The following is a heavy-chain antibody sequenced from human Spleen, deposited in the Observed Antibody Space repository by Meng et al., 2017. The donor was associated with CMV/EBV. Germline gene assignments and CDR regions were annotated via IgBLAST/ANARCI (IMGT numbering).Heavy chain of an antibody. CDR2: ITPSSGST. J-gene: IGHJ4*02. V-gene: IGHV1-46*01. CDR3: ARRGLVPRYLDH. CDR1: GYTLTNYY. D-gene: IGHD6-6*01. Sequence: CKASGYTLTNYYMHWVRQAPGQGLEWMGIITPSSGSTNYAQHLQGRVTMTRDTSTSTVYLELSSLRSEDTAVYYCARRGLVPRYLDHWGQGTLVTVSS.